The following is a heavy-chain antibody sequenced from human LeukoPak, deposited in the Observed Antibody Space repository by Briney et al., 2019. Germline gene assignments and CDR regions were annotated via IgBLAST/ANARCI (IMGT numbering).Heavy chain of an antibody. V-gene: IGHV1-8*03. CDR1: GYTFTSHD. CDR3: ARGDYYDNSGLSDF. D-gene: IGHD3-22*01. CDR2: MNPNSGNT. Sequence: ASVKVSCKASGYTFTSHDINWVRQATGQGLEWMGWMNPNSGNTGYAQKFQGRVTFTRNTSISTAYMELSSLRSEDTAVYYCARGDYYDNSGLSDFWGQGTLVTVSS. J-gene: IGHJ4*02.